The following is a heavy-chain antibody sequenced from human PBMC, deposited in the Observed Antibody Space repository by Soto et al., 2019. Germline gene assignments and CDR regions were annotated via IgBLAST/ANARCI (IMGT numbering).Heavy chain of an antibody. V-gene: IGHV4-34*01. CDR1: GGSFSGYY. CDR3: ATGYYTRTKYGMDV. Sequence: SETLSLTCAVYGGSFSGYYWSWIRQPPGKGLEWIGEINHSGSTNYNPSLKSRVTISVDTSKNQFSLKLSSVTAADTAVYYCATGYYTRTKYGMDVWGQGTTVTVSS. D-gene: IGHD3-3*01. CDR2: INHSGST. J-gene: IGHJ6*02.